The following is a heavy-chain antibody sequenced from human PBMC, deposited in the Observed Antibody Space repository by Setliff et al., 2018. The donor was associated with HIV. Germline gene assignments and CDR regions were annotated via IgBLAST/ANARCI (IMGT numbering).Heavy chain of an antibody. CDR3: ARSDSANWYVDY. Sequence: GESLKISCKGSGYSFTSYWISWVRQMPGKGLEWMGRIDPSDSYTNYSPSFQGHVTISADKSINTAFLQWSSLKASDTAMFYCARSDSANWYVDYWGQEPWSPSPQ. V-gene: IGHV5-10-1*01. CDR2: IDPSDSYT. CDR1: GYSFTSYW. J-gene: IGHJ4*01. D-gene: IGHD1-1*01.